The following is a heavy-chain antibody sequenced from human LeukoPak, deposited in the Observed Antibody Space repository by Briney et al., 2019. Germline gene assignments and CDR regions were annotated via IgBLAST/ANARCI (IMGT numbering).Heavy chain of an antibody. CDR1: GGSISSYY. D-gene: IGHD3-22*01. V-gene: IGHV4-59*01. Sequence: SETLSLTCTVSGGSISSYYWSWVRQPPGKGLEWIGYIYYSGSTNYNPSLKSRVTISVDTSKNQFSLKLSSVTAADTAVYYCARDRETYYYDSSGYYYVSFFDYWGQGTLVTVSS. J-gene: IGHJ4*02. CDR3: ARDRETYYYDSSGYYYVSFFDY. CDR2: IYYSGST.